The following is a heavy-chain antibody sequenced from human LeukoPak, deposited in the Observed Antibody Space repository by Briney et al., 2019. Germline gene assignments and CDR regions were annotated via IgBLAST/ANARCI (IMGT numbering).Heavy chain of an antibody. CDR3: ARVRSYSGSYRDAFDI. CDR2: INHSGST. J-gene: IGHJ3*02. V-gene: IGHV4-34*01. D-gene: IGHD1-26*01. Sequence: KTSETLSLTCAVYGGSFSGYYWSRIRQPPGKGLEWIGEINHSGSTNYNPSLKSRVTISVDTSKNQFSLKLSSVTAADTAVYYCARVRSYSGSYRDAFDIWGQGTMVTVSS. CDR1: GGSFSGYY.